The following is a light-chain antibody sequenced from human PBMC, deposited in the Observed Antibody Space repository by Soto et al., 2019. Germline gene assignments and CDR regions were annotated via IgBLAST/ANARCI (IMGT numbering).Light chain of an antibody. Sequence: EIVLTGAPVTLSLSQLERANLSFIASQIVNSIYLAWYHQKPGQSPRLLIYGASSRATGIPERFSRSGSATEFTLTISRLEPEDFPVYYCHQYDSWTFGQGNKVDIK. CDR1: QIVNSIY. V-gene: IGKV3-20*01. CDR2: GAS. CDR3: HQYDSWT. J-gene: IGKJ1*01.